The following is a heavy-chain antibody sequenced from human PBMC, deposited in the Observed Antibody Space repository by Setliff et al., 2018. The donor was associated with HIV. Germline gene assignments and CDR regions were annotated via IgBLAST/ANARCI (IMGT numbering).Heavy chain of an antibody. CDR3: ARVFVDTAVLRVLEYYFDS. J-gene: IGHJ4*02. CDR1: SGSVSRSDYY. D-gene: IGHD5-18*01. Sequence: SETLSLTCTVSSGSVSRSDYYWSWIRQPPGKGLEWIASIYQSGSTYYNPSLKSRVIISIDTSKNQFSLKLSSVTAAGTAVYYCARVFVDTAVLRVLEYYFDSWGRGTLVTVSS. V-gene: IGHV4-39*07. CDR2: IYQSGST.